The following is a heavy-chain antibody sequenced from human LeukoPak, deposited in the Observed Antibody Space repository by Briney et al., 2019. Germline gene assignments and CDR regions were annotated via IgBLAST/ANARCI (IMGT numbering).Heavy chain of an antibody. J-gene: IGHJ4*02. V-gene: IGHV5-51*01. CDR1: GYRFTTYW. D-gene: IGHD7-27*01. CDR2: INPGHSDT. CDR3: ARQGGTGVSIDY. Sequence: LGESLKISCKGSGYRFTTYWIGWVRQMPGKGLEWMGIINPGHSDTRYSPSFQGQVTLSVDKSISTAYLQWSSLKASDTAMYYCARQGGTGVSIDYWGQGTLVTVSS.